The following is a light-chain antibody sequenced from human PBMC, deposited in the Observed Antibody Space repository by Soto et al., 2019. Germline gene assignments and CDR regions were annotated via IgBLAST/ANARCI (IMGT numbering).Light chain of an antibody. J-gene: IGKJ4*01. Sequence: DIQLTQSPSXXXXXXXXXXXXTXRAXXXIRSYFAWYQQKPGKAPKLLIYAVSTLQSGVPSRFSGSASGTEFTLTISSLQPEDFATYYCLQLNSYRLTXGGGTKVEIK. CDR1: XXIRSY. CDR3: LQLNSYRLT. CDR2: AVS. V-gene: IGKV1-9*01.